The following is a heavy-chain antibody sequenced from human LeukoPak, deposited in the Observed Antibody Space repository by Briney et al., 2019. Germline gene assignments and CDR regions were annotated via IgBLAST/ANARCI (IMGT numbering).Heavy chain of an antibody. D-gene: IGHD3-22*01. CDR3: ARHVGYYDSSGYYYFDY. Sequence: PSETLSLTCTVSGGSISSYYWSWIRQPPGKGLEWIGYITNSGSTNYNPSLKSRVTISVDTSKNQFSLKLSSVTAADTAVYYCARHVGYYDSSGYYYFDYWGQGTLVTVSS. CDR2: ITNSGST. V-gene: IGHV4-59*08. J-gene: IGHJ4*02. CDR1: GGSISSYY.